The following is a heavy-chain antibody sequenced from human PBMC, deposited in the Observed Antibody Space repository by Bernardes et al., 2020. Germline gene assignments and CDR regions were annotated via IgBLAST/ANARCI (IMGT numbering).Heavy chain of an antibody. CDR2: VFSSGTT. Sequence: SETLSLTCAVSGDSITNRVSYWGWIRQTPGKGLEWIGSVFSSGTTYYNPSLKNRVAISVDTSKNQFSLNLSSVTATDTAVYYCARRGGAGRSVDYWGQGAQVTVSS. CDR3: ARRGGAGRSVDY. J-gene: IGHJ4*02. D-gene: IGHD3-10*01. V-gene: IGHV4-39*01. CDR1: GDSITNRVSY.